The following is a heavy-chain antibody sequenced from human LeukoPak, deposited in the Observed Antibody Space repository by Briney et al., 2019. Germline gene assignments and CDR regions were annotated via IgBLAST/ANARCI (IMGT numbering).Heavy chain of an antibody. CDR3: AKGDGTDFWSGSLVGDY. V-gene: IGHV3-48*01. CDR2: ISSGSGTI. CDR1: GFTFSTYS. J-gene: IGHJ4*02. D-gene: IGHD3-3*01. Sequence: PGGSLRLSCAASGFTFSTYSMNWVRQAPGKGLEWVSYISSGSGTIRYADSVKGRFTISRDNAKNSLYLHMSSLRVEDTAVYYCAKGDGTDFWSGSLVGDYWGQGTLVTVSS.